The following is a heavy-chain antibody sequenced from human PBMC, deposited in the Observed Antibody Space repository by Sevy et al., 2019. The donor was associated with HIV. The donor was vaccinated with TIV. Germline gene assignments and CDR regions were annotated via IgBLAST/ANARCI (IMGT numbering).Heavy chain of an antibody. CDR2: IYTSGTT. J-gene: IGHJ4*02. CDR3: AGRIAVAAFDY. D-gene: IGHD6-19*01. CDR1: GGSFSSSSYY. Sequence: SETLSLTCTVSGGSFSSSSYYWNWIRQPAGRGLEGIGGIYTSGTTNYNPSLKSRVTMSLDTSKNQFSLKLSSVTAADTAVYYCAGRIAVAAFDYWGQGNLVTVSS. V-gene: IGHV4-61*02.